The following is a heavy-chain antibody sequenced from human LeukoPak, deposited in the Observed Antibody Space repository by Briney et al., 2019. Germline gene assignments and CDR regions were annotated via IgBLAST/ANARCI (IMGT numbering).Heavy chain of an antibody. CDR1: GDSVSNYY. V-gene: IGHV4-59*02. J-gene: IGHJ4*02. CDR3: ARKRSFDL. CDR2: IYYSESA. Sequence: SSETLSLTCTVSGDSVSNYYWSWIRQPPGKRLEWIGCIYYSESATYNPSLKSRVTISLDTSKNQFFLKLSSVTAADTAVYYCARKRSFDLGGQGTLVTVSA. D-gene: IGHD3-9*01.